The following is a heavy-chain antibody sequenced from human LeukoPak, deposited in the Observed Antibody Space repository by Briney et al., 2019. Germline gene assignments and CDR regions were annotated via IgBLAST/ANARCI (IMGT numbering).Heavy chain of an antibody. Sequence: PGGSLRLSCAASGFTFSTFAMIWVRQPPGRGLEWVSSIFPSGGEIHYADSVRGRFTISRDNSKSTLSLQMNSLRAEDTAVYYCARRGPLMELPPTYDAFDIWGQGTMVTVSS. D-gene: IGHD1-26*01. CDR3: ARRGPLMELPPTYDAFDI. V-gene: IGHV3-23*01. J-gene: IGHJ3*02. CDR1: GFTFSTFA. CDR2: IFPSGGEI.